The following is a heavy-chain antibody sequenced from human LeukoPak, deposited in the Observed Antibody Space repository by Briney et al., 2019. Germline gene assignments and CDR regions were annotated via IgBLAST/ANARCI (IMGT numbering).Heavy chain of an antibody. D-gene: IGHD3-3*01. J-gene: IGHJ6*02. CDR1: GYTFTSYG. CDR3: ARTGYDFWSGLYYYGMDV. Sequence: GASVKVSCKASGYTFTSYGISWVRQAPGQVLEWMGWISAYNGNTNYAQKLQGRVTMTTDTSTSTAYMELRSLRSDDTAVYYCARTGYDFWSGLYYYGMDVWGQGTTVTVSS. V-gene: IGHV1-18*01. CDR2: ISAYNGNT.